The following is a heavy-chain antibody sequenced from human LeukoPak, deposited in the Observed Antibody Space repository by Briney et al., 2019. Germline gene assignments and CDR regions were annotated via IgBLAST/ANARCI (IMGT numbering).Heavy chain of an antibody. CDR2: ISSGSTYM. CDR1: GFTFSSYS. V-gene: IGHV3-21*01. Sequence: GGSLRLSCAASGFTFSSYSMNWVRQAPGKGLEWVSSISSGSTYMYYADSVKGRFTISRDNAKNTLFLQMDSLRAEDTALYYCVRSLRSADFWGQGTLVTVSS. CDR3: VRSLRSADF. J-gene: IGHJ4*02.